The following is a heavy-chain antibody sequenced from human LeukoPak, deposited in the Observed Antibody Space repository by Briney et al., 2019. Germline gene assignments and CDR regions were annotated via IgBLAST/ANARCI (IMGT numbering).Heavy chain of an antibody. CDR3: AREGGKRDYYDSSAVDAFDI. V-gene: IGHV4-31*03. D-gene: IGHD3-22*01. Sequence: PSETLSLTCTVSGGSISSGGYYWSWIRQHPGKGLEWIGYIYYSGSTYYNPSLKSRVTISVDTSKNQFSLKLSSVTAADTAVYYCAREGGKRDYYDSSAVDAFDIWGQGTMVTVSS. J-gene: IGHJ3*02. CDR2: IYYSGST. CDR1: GGSISSGGYY.